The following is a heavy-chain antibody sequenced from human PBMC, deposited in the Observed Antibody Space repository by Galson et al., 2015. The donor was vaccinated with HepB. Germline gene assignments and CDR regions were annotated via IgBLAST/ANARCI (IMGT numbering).Heavy chain of an antibody. J-gene: IGHJ4*02. V-gene: IGHV3-23*01. CDR2: ISGSGGST. CDR3: AKGYRASQAVRQYFDY. D-gene: IGHD6-6*01. CDR1: GFTFSSYA. Sequence: SLRLSCAASGFTFSSYAMSWVRQAPGKGLEWVSAISGSGGSTYYADSVKGRFTISRDNSKNTLYLQMNSLRAEDTAVYYCAKGYRASQAVRQYFDYWGQGTLVTVSS.